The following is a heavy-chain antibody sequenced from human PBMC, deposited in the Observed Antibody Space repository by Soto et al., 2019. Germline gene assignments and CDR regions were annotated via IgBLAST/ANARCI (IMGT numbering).Heavy chain of an antibody. CDR1: GGSITSSGSA. CDR2: IDYSGNI. CDR3: ARYIHNQGFEYYFYS. Sequence: SETLSLTCNASGGSITSSGSAWGWIRQSPGKGLEWIGTIDYSGNIYYIPSLKSRITISVDTSKNQISLKLSSVTAADTAVYYCARYIHNQGFEYYFYSWGQGTLVTVSS. J-gene: IGHJ4*02. V-gene: IGHV4-39*01. D-gene: IGHD1-1*01.